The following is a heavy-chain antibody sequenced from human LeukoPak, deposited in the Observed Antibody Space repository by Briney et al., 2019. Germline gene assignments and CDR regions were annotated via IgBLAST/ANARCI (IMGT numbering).Heavy chain of an antibody. V-gene: IGHV3-23*01. CDR1: GFTFSSYA. CDR2: ISGSGGST. J-gene: IGHJ4*02. D-gene: IGHD3-10*01. Sequence: GSLRLSCAASGFTFSSYAMSWVRQAPGKGLEWVSAISGSGGSTYYADSVKGRFTISRDNSKNTLYLQMNSLRAEDTAVYYCAKVGLLWFGELLSYFDYWGQGTLVTVSS. CDR3: AKVGLLWFGELLSYFDY.